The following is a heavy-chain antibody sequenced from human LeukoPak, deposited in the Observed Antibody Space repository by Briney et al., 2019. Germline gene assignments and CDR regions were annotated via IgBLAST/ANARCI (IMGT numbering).Heavy chain of an antibody. D-gene: IGHD2-15*01. J-gene: IGHJ3*01. CDR2: MSGSGGRT. CDR3: AKTVVGAPTDAFDV. V-gene: IGHV3-23*01. Sequence: GGSLRLSCAASGFTFSSYALSWVRQAPGKGLEWVSSMSGSGGRTYYADSVKGRFTISRDNSKNMLYLQMNSLRVEDTAIYYCAKTVVGAPTDAFDVWGQGTMVTVSS. CDR1: GFTFSSYA.